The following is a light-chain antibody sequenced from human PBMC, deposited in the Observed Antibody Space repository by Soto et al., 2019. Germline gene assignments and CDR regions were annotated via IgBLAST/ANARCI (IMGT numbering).Light chain of an antibody. CDR2: DVN. V-gene: IGLV2-14*03. CDR1: SSDVGAYNF. CDR3: SSYTTTATRL. J-gene: IGLJ2*01. Sequence: QSALTQPASVSGSPGQSITISCTGTSSDVGAYNFVSWYQHHPGKAPQLIIYDVNNRPSGVSDRFSGSKSGNTASLTISGLQAEDEADDYCSSYTTTATRLFGGGTKGTVL.